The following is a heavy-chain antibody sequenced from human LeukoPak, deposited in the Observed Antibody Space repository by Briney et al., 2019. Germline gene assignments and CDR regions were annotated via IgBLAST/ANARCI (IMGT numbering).Heavy chain of an antibody. CDR3: ASRSINWYRGNNRFDP. Sequence: GGSLRLSCAASGFTFSDYSMNWVRQAPGKGLECLSCINSDSKTTWYTDSVKGRFTISRDNAKNSLYLQMNNLRVEDTAVYYCASRSINWYRGNNRFDPWGQGTLVTVSS. D-gene: IGHD6-13*01. V-gene: IGHV3-48*01. CDR2: INSDSKTT. CDR1: GFTFSDYS. J-gene: IGHJ5*02.